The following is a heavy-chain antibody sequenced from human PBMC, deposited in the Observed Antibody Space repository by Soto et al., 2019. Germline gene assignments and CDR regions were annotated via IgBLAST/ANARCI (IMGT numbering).Heavy chain of an antibody. CDR3: ARVSRVAGTWIRTCDY. J-gene: IGHJ4*02. CDR2: ISGSGGST. Sequence: GGSLRLSCAASGFTFSSYAMSWVRQAPGKGLEWVSAISGSGGSTYYADSVKGRFTISRDNSKNTLYLQMNSLRAEDTAVYYCARVSRVAGTWIRTCDYWGQGTQVTVSS. D-gene: IGHD6-19*01. CDR1: GFTFSSYA. V-gene: IGHV3-23*01.